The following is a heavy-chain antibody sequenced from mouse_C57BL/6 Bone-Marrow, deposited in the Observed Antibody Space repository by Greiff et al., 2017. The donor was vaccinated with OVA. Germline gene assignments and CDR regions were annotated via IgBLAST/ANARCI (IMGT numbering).Heavy chain of an antibody. CDR3: LTFFAY. D-gene: IGHD1-2*01. Sequence: VQLQQSGAELVRPGASVKWSCTASCFNLTAAYLNWVKQRPEQGLEWIGWIDPENGDTAYASKFQGKATITADTSSNTAYLQLSSLTSEDTAVYYSLTFFAYWGQGTLVTVSA. V-gene: IGHV14-4*01. CDR2: IDPENGDT. CDR1: CFNLTAAY. J-gene: IGHJ3*01.